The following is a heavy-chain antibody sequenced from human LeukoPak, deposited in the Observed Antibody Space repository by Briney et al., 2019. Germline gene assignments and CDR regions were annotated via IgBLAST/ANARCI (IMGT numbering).Heavy chain of an antibody. CDR2: ISYDGSNK. D-gene: IGHD6-19*01. Sequence: GGSLRLSCAASGFTFSSYAMHWVRQAPGKGLEWVAVISYDGSNKYYADSVKGPFTISRDNSKNTLYLQMNSLRAEDTAVYYGARGEPWLVLDYWGQGTLVTVSS. CDR1: GFTFSSYA. CDR3: ARGEPWLVLDY. J-gene: IGHJ4*02. V-gene: IGHV3-30-3*01.